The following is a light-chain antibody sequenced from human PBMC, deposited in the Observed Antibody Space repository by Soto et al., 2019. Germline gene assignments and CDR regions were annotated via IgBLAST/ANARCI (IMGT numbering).Light chain of an antibody. J-gene: IGKJ5*01. V-gene: IGKV3-11*01. CDR2: DAS. CDR3: QHRCNGPGGT. CDR1: QSVGSY. Sequence: RATHPYKASQSVGSYLAWYQQKPGQAPRLLIYDASNRATGIPARFSGSGSGTDFTLTISSLVPGDGIVYYCQHRCNGPGGTFGRGTRVEI.